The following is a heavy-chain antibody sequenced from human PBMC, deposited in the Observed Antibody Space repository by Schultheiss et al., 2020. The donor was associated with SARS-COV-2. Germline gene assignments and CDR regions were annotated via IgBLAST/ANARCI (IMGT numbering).Heavy chain of an antibody. D-gene: IGHD6-19*01. J-gene: IGHJ4*02. V-gene: IGHV3-30*18. CDR3: AKDQWNITVAPYDY. Sequence: GGSLRLSCAASGFTFSTSWMTWVRQAPGKGLEWVAVISYDGSNKYYADSVRGRFTVSGDESKNTVYLQMNSLRPEDTALYYCAKDQWNITVAPYDYWGQGTLVTVAS. CDR2: ISYDGSNK. CDR1: GFTFSTSW.